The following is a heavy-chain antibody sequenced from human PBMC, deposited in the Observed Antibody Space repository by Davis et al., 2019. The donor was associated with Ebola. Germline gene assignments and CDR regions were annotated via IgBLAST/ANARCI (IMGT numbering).Heavy chain of an antibody. CDR2: IYYSGST. CDR3: ARQILRYYGMDV. D-gene: IGHD3-9*01. J-gene: IGHJ6*02. Sequence: SETLSLTCTVSGGSISSYYWSWIRQPPGKGLEWIGYIYYSGSTNYNPSLKSRVTISVDTSKNQFSLRLSSVTAADTAVYFCARQILRYYGMDVWGQGTTVTVSS. V-gene: IGHV4-59*08. CDR1: GGSISSYY.